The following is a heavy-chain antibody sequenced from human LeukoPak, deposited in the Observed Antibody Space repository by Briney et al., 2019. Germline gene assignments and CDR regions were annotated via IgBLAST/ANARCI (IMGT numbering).Heavy chain of an antibody. Sequence: GGSLRLSCAASGFTFSSYGMHWVRQAPGKGLEWVAVISYDGSNKYYADSVKGRFTISRDNSKNTLYLQMNSLRAEDTAVYNCAKDLRGLRGGSGSFDYWGQGTLVTVSS. J-gene: IGHJ4*02. D-gene: IGHD3-10*01. CDR2: ISYDGSNK. CDR1: GFTFSSYG. CDR3: AKDLRGLRGGSGSFDY. V-gene: IGHV3-30*18.